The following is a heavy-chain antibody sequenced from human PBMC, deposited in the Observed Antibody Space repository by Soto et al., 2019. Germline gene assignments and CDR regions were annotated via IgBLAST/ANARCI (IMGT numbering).Heavy chain of an antibody. CDR2: ISGSGGST. V-gene: IGHV3-23*01. D-gene: IGHD3-10*01. J-gene: IGHJ4*02. CDR3: AKVVVRGVHHFDY. CDR1: GFTMGSYG. Sequence: GALRLSFGASGFTMGSYGRSWVLQTPLKGLEWVSAISGSGGSTYYADYVKGRLTISRDNSKNTLYLQMNSLRAEDAAVYYCAKVVVRGVHHFDYWGQGTMVPVSS.